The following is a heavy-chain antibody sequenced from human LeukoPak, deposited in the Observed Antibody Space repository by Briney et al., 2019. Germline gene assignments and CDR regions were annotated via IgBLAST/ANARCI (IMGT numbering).Heavy chain of an antibody. CDR2: INSDGSTA. J-gene: IGHJ6*02. V-gene: IGHV3-74*01. Sequence: GGSLGLSCAAFGFTFSSCWMHWVRQAPGKGLVWVSRINSDGSTASYADSVKGRFTISRDNAKNTLYLQMNSLRAEDTAVYYCARGNFYGMDVWGQGTTVTVSS. CDR1: GFTFSSCW. CDR3: ARGNFYGMDV.